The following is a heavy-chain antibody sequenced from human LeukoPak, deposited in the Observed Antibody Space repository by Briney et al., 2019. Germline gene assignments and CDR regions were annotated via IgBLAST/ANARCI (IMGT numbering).Heavy chain of an antibody. CDR3: ARQGVVPNKAGWYFNL. CDR2: FYHSGTI. D-gene: IGHD3-10*01. V-gene: IGHV4-39*01. Sequence: SETLSLTCVVSGGSITSSTYCWVWLRQPPGKGLEWIGGFYHSGTIFYSSSLGRRVALSINTSKTQFSLMLLSVTAADTAVYFCARQGVVPNKAGWYFNLGSRGTLLTV. J-gene: IGHJ2*01. CDR1: GGSITSSTYC.